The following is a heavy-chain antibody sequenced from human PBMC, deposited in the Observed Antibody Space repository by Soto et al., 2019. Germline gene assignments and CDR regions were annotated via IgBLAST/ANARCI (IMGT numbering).Heavy chain of an antibody. CDR3: AKDRRPDSSSSGVDY. CDR2: ISWNSGSI. Sequence: EVQLVESGGGLVQPGRSLRLSCAASGFTFDDYAMHWVRQAPGKGLEWVSGISWNSGSIGYADSVKGRFTISRDNAKNSLYLQMNRLRAEDTALYYCAKDRRPDSSSSGVDYWGQGTLVTVSS. J-gene: IGHJ4*02. D-gene: IGHD6-6*01. V-gene: IGHV3-9*01. CDR1: GFTFDDYA.